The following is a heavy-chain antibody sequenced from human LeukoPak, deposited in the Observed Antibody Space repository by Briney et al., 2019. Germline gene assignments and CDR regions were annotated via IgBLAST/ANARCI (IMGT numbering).Heavy chain of an antibody. Sequence: GGALRLSCAASGFTFVYYAIHWVRQATGRGLEWVSLISGDGSSTYYADSVKGRFTISRDNSKNTLYLQINSQRAEDTAVYYCARDRFVVVPAALDAFDIWGQGTMVTVSS. CDR3: ARDRFVVVPAALDAFDI. J-gene: IGHJ3*02. D-gene: IGHD2-2*01. CDR1: GFTFVYYA. V-gene: IGHV3-43*02. CDR2: ISGDGSST.